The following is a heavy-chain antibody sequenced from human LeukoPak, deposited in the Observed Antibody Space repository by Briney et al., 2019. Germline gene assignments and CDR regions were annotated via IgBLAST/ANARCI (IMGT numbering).Heavy chain of an antibody. V-gene: IGHV3-9*01. CDR3: ARAAYSSTWYSRYFDL. D-gene: IGHD6-13*01. CDR1: GFTFDDYA. J-gene: IGHJ2*01. CDR2: ISWNSGTI. Sequence: GGSLRLSCAASGFTFDDYAMHWVRQAPGKGLEWVSGISWNSGTIGYAESVKGRFTISRENAKNSLYLQMNSLRAGDTAVYYCARAAYSSTWYSRYFDLWGRGTLVTVSS.